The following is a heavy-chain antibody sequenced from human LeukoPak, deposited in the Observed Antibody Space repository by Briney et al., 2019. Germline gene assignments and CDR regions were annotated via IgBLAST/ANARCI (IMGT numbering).Heavy chain of an antibody. D-gene: IGHD1-1*01. V-gene: IGHV3-23*01. Sequence: GGSLRLSCAASGFTFRSYVMSWARQAPGKGLEWVSIISASGISTDYADSVKGRFTISRDNSNNTVYLQMDNLKAEDAAMYYCAKGLGTTPPAPHWFDPWGQGTLVTVSS. J-gene: IGHJ5*02. CDR3: AKGLGTTPPAPHWFDP. CDR2: ISASGIST. CDR1: GFTFRSYV.